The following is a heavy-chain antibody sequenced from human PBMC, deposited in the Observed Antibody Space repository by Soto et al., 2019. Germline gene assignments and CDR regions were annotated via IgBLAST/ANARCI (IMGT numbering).Heavy chain of an antibody. Sequence: GILRLSGAVSGFTFSHTYMSMVRQAPGKGLEWIGRSRSKPNNYIKEYAASVKGRFTISRDESKKSVFLQMEGLKTEDTARYLCASHTVSAILPAMGVWGQGTAGTGSS. V-gene: IGHV3-72*01. J-gene: IGHJ6*02. CDR2: SRSKPNNYIK. D-gene: IGHD6-19*01. CDR3: ASHTVSAILPAMGV. CDR1: GFTFSHTY.